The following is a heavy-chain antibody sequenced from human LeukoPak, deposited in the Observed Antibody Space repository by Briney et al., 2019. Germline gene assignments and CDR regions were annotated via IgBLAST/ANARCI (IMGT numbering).Heavy chain of an antibody. Sequence: SETLSLTCTVWGRPLTDYIWRWNRRPPGKGLEWIGEINHSGYTNYNPSLKSRVSVSVHTSKNQFSLKLSSVTAADTAVYYCARCQYTGSPTHWGQGPLVTVSS. V-gene: IGHV4-34*01. CDR1: GRPLTDYI. D-gene: IGHD5-12*01. CDR2: INHSGYT. J-gene: IGHJ4*02. CDR3: ARCQYTGSPTH.